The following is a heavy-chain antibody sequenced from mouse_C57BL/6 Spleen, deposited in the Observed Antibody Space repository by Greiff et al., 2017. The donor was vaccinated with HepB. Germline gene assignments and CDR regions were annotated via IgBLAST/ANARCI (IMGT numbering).Heavy chain of an antibody. J-gene: IGHJ4*01. V-gene: IGHV2-2*01. CDR2: IWSGGST. Sequence: QVQLQQSGPGLVQPSQSLSITCTVSGFSLTSYGVHWVRQSPGKGLEWLGVIWSGGSTDYNAAFISRLSISKDNSTSQVFFKMNSLQADDTAIYYCARTPYYDYDGVYAMDYWGQGTSVTVSS. CDR3: ARTPYYDYDGVYAMDY. CDR1: GFSLTSYG. D-gene: IGHD2-4*01.